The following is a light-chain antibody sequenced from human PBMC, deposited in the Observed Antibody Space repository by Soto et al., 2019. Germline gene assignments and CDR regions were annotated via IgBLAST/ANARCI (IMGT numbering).Light chain of an antibody. CDR3: QQGHSTPYT. Sequence: DIQMTQSPSSLSASLGDSVTITCRASQNIRTYLNWYQQKPGRAPKLLIHSASALPSGVPSRFSGSGSGTEFTLTMSGLQPEDFASYYCQQGHSTPYTFGQGTKVDIK. CDR2: SAS. V-gene: IGKV1-39*01. CDR1: QNIRTY. J-gene: IGKJ2*01.